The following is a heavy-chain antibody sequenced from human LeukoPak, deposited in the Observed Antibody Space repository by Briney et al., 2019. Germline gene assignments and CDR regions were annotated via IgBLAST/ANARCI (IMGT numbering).Heavy chain of an antibody. D-gene: IGHD2-15*01. CDR2: ISAYNGNT. J-gene: IGHJ4*02. V-gene: IGHV1-18*01. CDR1: GYTFTSYG. Sequence: ASVKVSCKASGYTFTSYGISWVRQAPGQGLEWMGWISAYNGNTNYAQKLQGRVTMTTDKSTSTAYMELSSLRSEDTAVYYCARAPMGVVVVAATLGYFDYWGQGTLVTVSS. CDR3: ARAPMGVVVVAATLGYFDY.